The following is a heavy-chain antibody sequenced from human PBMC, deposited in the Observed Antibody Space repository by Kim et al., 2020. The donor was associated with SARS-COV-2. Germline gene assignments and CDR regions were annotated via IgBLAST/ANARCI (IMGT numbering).Heavy chain of an antibody. J-gene: IGHJ5*02. CDR1: GYTFTSSH. CDR3: ARGTWGGGGWGYGSGHYNRFDP. D-gene: IGHD3-10*01. V-gene: IGHV1-46*03. Sequence: ASVKVSCKASGYTFTSSHIQWVRQAPGQGLEWVGIINPSGGSTTYAQKLQGRVTMTRDTSTGTVYMELSRLRSEDTALYYCARGTWGGGGWGYGSGHYNRFDPWGQGTLVTVSS. CDR2: INPSGGST.